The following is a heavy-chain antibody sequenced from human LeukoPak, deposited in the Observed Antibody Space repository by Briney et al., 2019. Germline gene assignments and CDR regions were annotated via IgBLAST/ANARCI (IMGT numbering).Heavy chain of an antibody. D-gene: IGHD5-24*01. CDR2: IYPGDSDT. V-gene: IGHV5-51*01. Sequence: ASVKVSCKASGYTFTSYGISWVRQAPGQGLEWMGIIYPGDSDTRYSPSFQGQVTISADKSISTAYLQWSSLKASDTAMYYCATLKGRDGYNSWGQGTLVTVSS. CDR3: ATLKGRDGYNS. CDR1: GYTFTSYG. J-gene: IGHJ5*02.